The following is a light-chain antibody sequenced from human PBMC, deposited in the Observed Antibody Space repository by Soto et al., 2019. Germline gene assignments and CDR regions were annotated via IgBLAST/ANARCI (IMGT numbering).Light chain of an antibody. CDR1: QDIRTE. CDR2: GAS. CDR3: LQDYSYPRT. V-gene: IGKV1-6*01. J-gene: IGKJ1*01. Sequence: AIQMTQSPSSLSASVGDRVTITCRASQDIRTELGWYQQKPGKAPKLLIYGASTLQSGVPSRFSCSGSGTDFTLTISSLQPEDFATYYCLQDYSYPRTFGQGTKVEI.